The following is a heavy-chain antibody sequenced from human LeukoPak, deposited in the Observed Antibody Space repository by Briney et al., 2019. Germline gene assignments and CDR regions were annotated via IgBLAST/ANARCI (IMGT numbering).Heavy chain of an antibody. V-gene: IGHV3-13*01. CDR1: GFTFSSYD. CDR3: ARAMRSGDGFGEFDY. D-gene: IGHD3-10*01. Sequence: AGGSLRLSCAASGFTFSSYDMHWVRQATGKGLEWVSAIGTAGDTYYPGSVKGRFTISRENAKNSLYLQMNSLRAGDTVVYYCARAMRSGDGFGEFDYWGQGTLVTVSS. J-gene: IGHJ4*02. CDR2: IGTAGDT.